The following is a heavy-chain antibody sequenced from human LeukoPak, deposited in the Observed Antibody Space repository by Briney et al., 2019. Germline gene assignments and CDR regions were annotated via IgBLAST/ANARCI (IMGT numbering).Heavy chain of an antibody. CDR1: GGSISSSSYY. D-gene: IGHD3-16*01. J-gene: IGHJ6*03. V-gene: IGHV4-61*05. CDR2: IYYSGST. CDR3: AGGPLHYYYMDV. Sequence: PSETLSLTCTVSGGSISSSSYYWGWIRQPPGKGLEWIGYIYYSGSTNYNPSLKSRVTISVDTSKNQFSLKLSSVTAADTAVYYCAGGPLHYYYMDVWGKGTTVTISS.